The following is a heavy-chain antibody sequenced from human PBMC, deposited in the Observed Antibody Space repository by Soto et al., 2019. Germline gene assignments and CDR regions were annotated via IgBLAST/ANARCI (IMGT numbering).Heavy chain of an antibody. Sequence: EVQLVESGGGLVQPGGSLRLSCAASGFTFSSYWMSWVRQAPGKGLEWVANIKQDGSEKYYVDSVKGRFTISRDNAKNSLYLQMNSLRAEDTDVYYCARDGPDIVLMVYAINWYFDLWGRGTLVTVSS. J-gene: IGHJ2*01. V-gene: IGHV3-7*01. CDR2: IKQDGSEK. D-gene: IGHD2-8*01. CDR1: GFTFSSYW. CDR3: ARDGPDIVLMVYAINWYFDL.